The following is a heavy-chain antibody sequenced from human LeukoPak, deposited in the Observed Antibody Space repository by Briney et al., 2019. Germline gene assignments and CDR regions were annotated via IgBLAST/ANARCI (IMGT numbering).Heavy chain of an antibody. J-gene: IGHJ4*02. D-gene: IGHD2-2*01. CDR3: AREGQSREFDY. Sequence: ASVKVSCKVSGYSFNDYYMHWVRQAPGQGLEWVGWINPKSGGTIYAQNFQDRVTMTRDTSISTAYMELSSLTSDDTAVYYCAREGQSREFDYWGQGTLVTVSS. V-gene: IGHV1-2*02. CDR1: GYSFNDYY. CDR2: INPKSGGT.